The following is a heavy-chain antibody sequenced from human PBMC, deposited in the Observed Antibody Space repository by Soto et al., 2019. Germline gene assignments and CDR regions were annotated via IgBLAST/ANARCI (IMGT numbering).Heavy chain of an antibody. CDR2: INSDGSST. J-gene: IGHJ4*02. CDR1: GFPFRSYG. CDR3: ARVSREVVPAAIDY. V-gene: IGHV3-74*01. D-gene: IGHD2-2*01. Sequence: GGSLRLPGAASGFPFRSYGIHWVRQAPGKGLVGVSRINSDGSSTTYADSGKGRFTISRDNAKNTLYLQMTSLRAEDTVVYYCARVSREVVPAAIDYWGQGTLVTVSS.